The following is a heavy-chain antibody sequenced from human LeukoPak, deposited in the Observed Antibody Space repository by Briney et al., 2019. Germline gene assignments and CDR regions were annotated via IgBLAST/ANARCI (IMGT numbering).Heavy chain of an antibody. J-gene: IGHJ3*02. CDR2: IERDTDGGTT. CDR3: TTTTVTTWLNALDI. Sequence: PGGSLRLSCAVSGFSFSNAWMTWVRQAPGKGLEWVGRIERDTDGGTTHYSAPVKGRFIISRDDSNNTLYLRMNSLNTEDTAVYYCTTTTVTTWLNALDIWGQGTMVTVSS. V-gene: IGHV3-15*04. CDR1: GFSFSNAW. D-gene: IGHD4-17*01.